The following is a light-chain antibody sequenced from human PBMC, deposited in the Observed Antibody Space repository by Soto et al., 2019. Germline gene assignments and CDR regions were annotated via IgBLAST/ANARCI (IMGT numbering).Light chain of an antibody. CDR1: QSISSSY. CDR2: DAS. V-gene: IGKV3D-20*01. CDR3: QKYGSSPIT. J-gene: IGKJ5*01. Sequence: EIVLTQSPGTLSLSAGLRATLPFRASQSISSSYVAWYQHRPGLAPRLLIHDASSRATGIPDRFSGTKSGTDFTLTIRRLEPEDAAVYFCQKYGSSPITFGQGTRLEIK.